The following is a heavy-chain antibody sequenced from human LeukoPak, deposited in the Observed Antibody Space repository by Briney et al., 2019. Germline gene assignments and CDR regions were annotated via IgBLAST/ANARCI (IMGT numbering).Heavy chain of an antibody. CDR3: ARVRTIFGVVTVFDP. Sequence: GGSLRLSCAASGFTFSSYWMSWVRQAPGKGLEWVANIKQDGSEKYYVDSVKGRFTISRDNAKNSLYLQMNSLRAEDTAVYYCARVRTIFGVVTVFDPWGQGTLVTVSS. J-gene: IGHJ5*02. CDR2: IKQDGSEK. D-gene: IGHD3-3*01. V-gene: IGHV3-7*01. CDR1: GFTFSSYW.